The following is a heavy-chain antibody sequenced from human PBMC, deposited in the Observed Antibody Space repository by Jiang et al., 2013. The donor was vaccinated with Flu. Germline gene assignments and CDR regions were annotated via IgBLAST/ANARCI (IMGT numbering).Heavy chain of an antibody. V-gene: IGHV2-5*02. J-gene: IGHJ5*02. Sequence: KPTQTLTLTCTFSGFSLNTSGVGVGWIRQPPGKALEWLALIYWDDDKRYSPSLKSRLTIAKDTSKDQVVLTMTNVDPVDTATYYCAHRTVYRNIWGWFDPWGQGTLVTVSS. CDR3: AHRTVYRNIWGWFDP. CDR2: IYWDDDK. D-gene: IGHD6-13*01. CDR1: GFSLNTSGVG.